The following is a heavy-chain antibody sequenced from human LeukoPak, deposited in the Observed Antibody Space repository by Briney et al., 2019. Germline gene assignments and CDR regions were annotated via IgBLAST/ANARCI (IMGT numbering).Heavy chain of an antibody. V-gene: IGHV3-30-3*01. J-gene: IGHJ5*02. D-gene: IGHD5-24*01. CDR1: GLTFRTSA. CDR3: ARGVGYTLVS. CDR2: VSFDGSNE. Sequence: GRSLRLFCADSGLTFRTSAMHWVRQAPGKGLEWVAVVSFDGSNENYADSVRGRFIISRDNSKNTLYLQMSGLRREDTAMYYCARGVGYTLVSWGQGTLVTVSS.